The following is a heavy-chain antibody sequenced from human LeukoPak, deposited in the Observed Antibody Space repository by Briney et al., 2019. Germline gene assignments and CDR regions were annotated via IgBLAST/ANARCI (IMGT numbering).Heavy chain of an antibody. Sequence: PSETLSLTCTVSGGSISSSSYYWGWIRQPPGKGLEWIGEINHSGSTNYNPSLKSRVTISVDTSKNEFSLKLTSVIAADTAVYFCAREANYYGSGSYFEGTFDYWGQGSLVTVSS. D-gene: IGHD3-10*01. J-gene: IGHJ4*02. CDR1: GGSISSSSYY. CDR3: AREANYYGSGSYFEGTFDY. V-gene: IGHV4-39*07. CDR2: INHSGST.